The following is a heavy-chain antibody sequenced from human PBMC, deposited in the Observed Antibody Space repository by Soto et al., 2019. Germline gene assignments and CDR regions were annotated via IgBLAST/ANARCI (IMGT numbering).Heavy chain of an antibody. Sequence: KQSQTLSLTCAISGDSVSSNNAAWNWIRQSPSRGLEWLGRTYHRSKWYTDYAVSVKSRITINPDTSKNQFSLQLNSVTPEDTAVYYCARDRTGYGRDWYSSYYSYMDVWGKGTTVTVSS. CDR3: ARDRTGYGRDWYSSYYSYMDV. J-gene: IGHJ6*03. CDR1: GDSVSSNNAA. D-gene: IGHD6-19*01. V-gene: IGHV6-1*01. CDR2: TYHRSKWYT.